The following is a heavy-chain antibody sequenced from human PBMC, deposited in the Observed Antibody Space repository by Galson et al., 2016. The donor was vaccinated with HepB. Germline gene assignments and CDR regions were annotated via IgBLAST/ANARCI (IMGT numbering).Heavy chain of an antibody. D-gene: IGHD2-2*01. CDR3: ARDSPRPAAFDY. CDR2: IYSDDST. V-gene: IGHV3-66*01. CDR1: GFTVSTNY. Sequence: SLRLSCAASGFTVSTNYMSWVRQAPGKGLEWVSVIYSDDSTYYADSVKGRFTISRDNSKNTVYFQLNSLRVEDTAVYYCARDSPRPAAFDYWGQGTLVTVTS. J-gene: IGHJ4*02.